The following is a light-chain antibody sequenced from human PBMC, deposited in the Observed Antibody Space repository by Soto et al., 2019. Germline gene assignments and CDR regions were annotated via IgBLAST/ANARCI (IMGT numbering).Light chain of an antibody. Sequence: EIVLTQSPGTLSLSPGERATLSCRASQDLSSYLAWNQQKPGQAPRLLTYDAFHRATDIPDRFSGSGSGTDFTLTINRLEPEDSAVYYCQQYGSLITFGQGTRLEIK. V-gene: IGKV3-20*01. CDR1: QDLSSY. J-gene: IGKJ5*01. CDR3: QQYGSLIT. CDR2: DAF.